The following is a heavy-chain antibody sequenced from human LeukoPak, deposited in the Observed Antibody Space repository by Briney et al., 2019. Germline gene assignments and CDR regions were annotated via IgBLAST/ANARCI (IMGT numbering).Heavy chain of an antibody. CDR1: GGSFSGYY. CDR3: ARREGSGSWFDP. CDR2: INHSGST. J-gene: IGHJ5*02. D-gene: IGHD3-10*01. V-gene: IGHV4-34*01. Sequence: PSETLSLTCAVYGGSFSGYYWSWIRQPPGKGLEWIGEINHSGSTNYNPSLKSRVTISVDTSKNQFSLKLSSVTAADTAVYYCARREGSGSWFDPWGQGTLVTVSS.